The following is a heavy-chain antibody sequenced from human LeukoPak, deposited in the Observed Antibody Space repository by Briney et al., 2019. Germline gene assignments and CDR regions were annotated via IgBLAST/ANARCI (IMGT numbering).Heavy chain of an antibody. CDR1: GFTFRTYW. D-gene: IGHD2-21*02. CDR2: IHPDGNEK. J-gene: IGHJ4*02. CDR3: SRGDDFSGGY. V-gene: IGHV3-7*04. Sequence: PGGSLRLSCAASGFTFRTYWMSWVRQAPGKGLEWVANIHPDGNEKYHVDSVKGRFTISRDNARNSLHLQMNSLRADDTAVYYCSRGDDFSGGYWGQGTLVTVSS.